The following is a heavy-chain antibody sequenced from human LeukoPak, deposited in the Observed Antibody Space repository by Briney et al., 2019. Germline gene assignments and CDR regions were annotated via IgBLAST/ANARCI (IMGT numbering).Heavy chain of an antibody. CDR1: GGSISSGGYY. CDR2: IYYSGST. Sequence: SQTLSLTCTVSGGSISSGGYYWSWIRQHPGKGLEWIGYIYYSGSTYYNPSLKSRVTISVDTSKNQFSLKGSSVTAADTAVYYCARETTVTTSGAFDIWGQGTMVTVSS. D-gene: IGHD4-17*01. V-gene: IGHV4-31*03. CDR3: ARETTVTTSGAFDI. J-gene: IGHJ3*02.